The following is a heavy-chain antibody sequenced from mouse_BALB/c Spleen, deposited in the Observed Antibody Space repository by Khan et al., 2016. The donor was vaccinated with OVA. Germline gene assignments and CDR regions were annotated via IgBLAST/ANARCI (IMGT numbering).Heavy chain of an antibody. CDR2: IDPANDNS. CDR3: APAWTWDYFDY. J-gene: IGHJ2*01. CDR1: GFNIKDTH. Sequence: VQLQQSGAELVKPGASVKLSCTASGFNIKDTHMHWVKQRPEQGLEWIGRIDPANDNSKYDPRFQGKATITADTSSNTAYLHLSSLTSEDTAVYYCAPAWTWDYFDYWGQGTTLTVSS. V-gene: IGHV14-3*02.